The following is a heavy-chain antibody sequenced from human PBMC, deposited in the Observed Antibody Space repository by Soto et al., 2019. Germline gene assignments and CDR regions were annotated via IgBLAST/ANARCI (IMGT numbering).Heavy chain of an antibody. V-gene: IGHV3-74*01. CDR3: ARGPRVSSTGTGAH. CDR1: GFTFSAYW. CDR2: ISDDGSTA. J-gene: IGHJ4*02. Sequence: GGSLRLSCSVSGFTFSAYWMHWVRQVPGKGLTWVSRISDDGSTATYADSVKGRFVISRDNAKNSLYLEMNTLRGDDSGLYYCARGPRVSSTGTGAHWGRGTLVTVSS. D-gene: IGHD1-1*01.